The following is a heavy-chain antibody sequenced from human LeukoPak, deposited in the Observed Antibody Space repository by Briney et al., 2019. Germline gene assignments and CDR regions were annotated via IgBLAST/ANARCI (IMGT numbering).Heavy chain of an antibody. D-gene: IGHD4-23*01. CDR2: IYYRGST. V-gene: IGHV4-31*03. Sequence: SETLSLTCTVSGGSISSGGYYWSWIRQHPGKGLEWIGYIYYRGSTYYNPSLKSRVTISVDTSKNQFSLKLSSVTAADTAVYYCARRGLEKYGDNSVVYSFDYWGQGTLVTVSS. CDR3: ARRGLEKYGDNSVVYSFDY. J-gene: IGHJ4*02. CDR1: GGSISSGGYY.